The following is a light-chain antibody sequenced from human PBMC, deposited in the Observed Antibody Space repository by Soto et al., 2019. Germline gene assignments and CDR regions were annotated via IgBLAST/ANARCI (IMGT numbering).Light chain of an antibody. V-gene: IGKV3-20*01. CDR2: GAF. Sequence: EIVLTQSPGTLSLSPGERATLSCRASQSVSSSYLAWYQQKPDQAPRLLIYGAFRRATGIPDRFSGSGSGTDFALTINRLEPGDFAVYYCQQYGNSPWTFGQGTKVDIK. CDR3: QQYGNSPWT. J-gene: IGKJ1*01. CDR1: QSVSSSY.